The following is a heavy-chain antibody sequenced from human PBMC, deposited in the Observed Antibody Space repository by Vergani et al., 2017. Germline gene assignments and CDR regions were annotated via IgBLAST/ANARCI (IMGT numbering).Heavy chain of an antibody. J-gene: IGHJ3*01. D-gene: IGHD4-23*01. V-gene: IGHV4-61*02. CDR1: GASINNDFYY. CDR3: ARDNKQLRPRAFDL. Sequence: QVQLQESGPGLVKPSQTLSLTCTVSGASINNDFYYWHWIRQPAGKGLEWIGRIYVSGITDYNSSLQSRVSMSVDTSKNQFSLTLTSVTAADTAVYYCARDNKQLRPRAFDLWDQETMVTVSS. CDR2: IYVSGIT.